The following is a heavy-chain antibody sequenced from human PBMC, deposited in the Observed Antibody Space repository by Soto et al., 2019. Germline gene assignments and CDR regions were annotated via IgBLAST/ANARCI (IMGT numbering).Heavy chain of an antibody. CDR1: GGSFSGYY. V-gene: IGHV4-34*01. CDR3: ARGPGRITIFGVVPNVLNWFDP. CDR2: INHSGST. J-gene: IGHJ5*02. D-gene: IGHD3-3*01. Sequence: PSETLSLTCAVYGGSFSGYYWSWIRQPPGKGLEWIGEINHSGSTNYNPSLKSRVTISVDTSKNQFSLKLSSVTAADTAVYYCARGPGRITIFGVVPNVLNWFDPWGQGTLVTVSS.